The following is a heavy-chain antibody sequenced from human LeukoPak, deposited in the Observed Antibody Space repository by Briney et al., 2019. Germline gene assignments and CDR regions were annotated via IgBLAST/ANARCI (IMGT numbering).Heavy chain of an antibody. V-gene: IGHV4-59*01. CDR2: ISYIGST. CDR3: ARDLVTVTKGFDI. Sequence: SETLSLTCIVSGGPISSYYWSWIRQPPGKGLEWIGYISYIGSTNYNPSLKSRVTISIDTSKNQFSLKLSSVTAADTAVYYCARDLVTVTKGFDIWGQGTTVTVSS. CDR1: GGPISSYY. D-gene: IGHD4-17*01. J-gene: IGHJ6*02.